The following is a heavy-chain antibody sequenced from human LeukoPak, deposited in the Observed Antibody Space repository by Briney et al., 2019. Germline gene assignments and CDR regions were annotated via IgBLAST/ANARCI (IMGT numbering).Heavy chain of an antibody. V-gene: IGHV3-66*01. Sequence: GGSLRLSCAASGFTVSSNYMTWVRQAPGKGLEWVSVISRGGDTYYADSVKGRFTISRDSSKNTLSPQMNNLRGEDTAVYYCAGVRTSAFDIWGQGTMVTVPS. CDR2: ISRGGDT. J-gene: IGHJ3*02. CDR1: GFTVSSNY. CDR3: AGVRTSAFDI.